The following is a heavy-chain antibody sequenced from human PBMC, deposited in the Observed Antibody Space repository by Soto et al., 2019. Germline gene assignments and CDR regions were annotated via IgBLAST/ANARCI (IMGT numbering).Heavy chain of an antibody. J-gene: IGHJ4*02. CDR2: INHSGST. V-gene: IGHV4-34*01. Sequence: SETLSLTCAVYGGSFSGYYWSWIRQPPGKGLEWIGEINHSGSTNYNPSLKSRVTISVDTSKNQFSLKLSSVTAADTAVYYCARAYSIWSTFGYYFDYWGQGTLVTVSS. CDR1: GGSFSGYY. CDR3: ARAYSIWSTFGYYFDY. D-gene: IGHD4-4*01.